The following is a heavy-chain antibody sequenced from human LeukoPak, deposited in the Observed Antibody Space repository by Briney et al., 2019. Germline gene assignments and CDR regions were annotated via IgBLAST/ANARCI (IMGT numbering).Heavy chain of an antibody. D-gene: IGHD6-13*01. V-gene: IGHV3-64*01. CDR1: GFTFSSYA. Sequence: GGSLRLSCAASGFTFSSYAMHWVRQAPGKGLEYVSAISSNGGSTYYANSVKGRFTISRDNSKNTLYLQMGSLRAEDMAVYYCVAAAGTRFPRIDYWGQGTLVTVSS. CDR2: ISSNGGST. CDR3: VAAAGTRFPRIDY. J-gene: IGHJ4*02.